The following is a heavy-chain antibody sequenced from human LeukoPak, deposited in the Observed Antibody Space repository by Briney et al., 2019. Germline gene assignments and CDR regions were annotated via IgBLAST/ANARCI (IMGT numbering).Heavy chain of an antibody. D-gene: IGHD1-26*01. CDR1: GFTFSNYD. J-gene: IGHJ4*02. CDR2: VSGSGGST. V-gene: IGHV3-23*01. Sequence: TGGSLRPSCAASGFTFSNYDMSWVRQAPGKGLEWVSAVSGSGGSTYYADSVKGRFTVSRDNSKNTLYLQMNSLRAEDTAVYHCAKDKTSGTYFDYWGQGAPVTVSS. CDR3: AKDKTSGTYFDY.